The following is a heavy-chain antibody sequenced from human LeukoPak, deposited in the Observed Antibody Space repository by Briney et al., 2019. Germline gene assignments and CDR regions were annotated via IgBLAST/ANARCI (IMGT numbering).Heavy chain of an antibody. CDR3: ARVSRGNSVGGDY. D-gene: IGHD4-23*01. Sequence: SETLSLTCTVPGGSISTYFWSWIRQPPGKGLEWIGYIYYSGSTNYNPSLKSRVTISLDTSKNQFSLKLSSVTAADTAMYYCARVSRGNSVGGDYWGQGTLVTVSS. V-gene: IGHV4-59*01. CDR1: GGSISTYF. CDR2: IYYSGST. J-gene: IGHJ4*02.